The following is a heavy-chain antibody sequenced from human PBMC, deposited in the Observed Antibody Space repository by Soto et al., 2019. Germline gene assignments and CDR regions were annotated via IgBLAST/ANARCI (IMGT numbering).Heavy chain of an antibody. Sequence: PGGSLRLSYAASGFTFSRYGMNWVRQAPGKGPEWVAYISSSSSTIYYADSVKGRFTISRDNAKNSLYLQMNSLRDEDTAVYYCARDGYCVSTTCYFLPDVWGQGTTVTVSS. CDR2: ISSSSSTI. D-gene: IGHD2-2*03. CDR1: GFTFSRYG. V-gene: IGHV3-48*02. J-gene: IGHJ6*02. CDR3: ARDGYCVSTTCYFLPDV.